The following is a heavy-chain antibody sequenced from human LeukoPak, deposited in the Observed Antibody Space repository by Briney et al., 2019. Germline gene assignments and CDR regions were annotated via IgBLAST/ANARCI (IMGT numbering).Heavy chain of an antibody. CDR1: GYTFTGYY. CDR3: ASRTVSPAFDAFDI. J-gene: IGHJ3*02. D-gene: IGHD1-1*01. CDR2: INPNSGGT. V-gene: IGHV1-2*02. Sequence: WASVKVSCKASGYTFTGYYMHWVRQAPGQGLEWMGWINPNSGGTNYAQKFQGRVTMTRDTSISTAYMELSSLRVEDTAVYYCASRTVSPAFDAFDIWGQGTMVTVSS.